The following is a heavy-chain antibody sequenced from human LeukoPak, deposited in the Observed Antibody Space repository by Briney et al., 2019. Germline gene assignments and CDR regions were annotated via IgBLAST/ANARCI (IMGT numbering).Heavy chain of an antibody. D-gene: IGHD3-3*01. V-gene: IGHV1-8*01. CDR3: ARGLETPDAFDI. CDR1: GYTFTSYD. Sequence: ASVKVSCKASGYTFTSYDINWVRQATGQGLEWMGWTNPNSGNTGYAQKFQGRVTMTRNTSISTAYMELSSLRSEDTAVYYCARGLETPDAFDIWGQGTMVTVSS. CDR2: TNPNSGNT. J-gene: IGHJ3*02.